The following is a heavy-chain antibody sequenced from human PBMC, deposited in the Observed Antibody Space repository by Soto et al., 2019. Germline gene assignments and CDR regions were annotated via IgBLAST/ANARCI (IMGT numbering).Heavy chain of an antibody. J-gene: IGHJ6*02. Sequence: SATMSLRCDFDGGSFSGYYLSWIRQPPGKGLEWIGEINHSGSTNYNPSLKSRVTISVDTSKNQFSLKLSSVTATDTAVYYCARGRYYGMDVGGQGTTGTAP. CDR1: GGSFSGYY. V-gene: IGHV4-34*01. CDR2: INHSGST. CDR3: ARGRYYGMDV.